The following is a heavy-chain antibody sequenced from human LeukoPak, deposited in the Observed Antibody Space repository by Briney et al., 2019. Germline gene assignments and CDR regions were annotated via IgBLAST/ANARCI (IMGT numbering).Heavy chain of an antibody. CDR1: GGSFSGYY. CDR3: ARASSVYYDSSGCYPVLKYNWFDP. CDR2: INHSGST. J-gene: IGHJ5*02. V-gene: IGHV4-34*01. D-gene: IGHD3-22*01. Sequence: SETLSLTCAVYGGSFSGYYWSWIRQPPGKGLEWIGEINHSGSTNYNPSLKSRVTISVDTSKNQFSLKLSSVTAADTAVYYCARASSVYYDSSGCYPVLKYNWFDPWGQGTLVTVSS.